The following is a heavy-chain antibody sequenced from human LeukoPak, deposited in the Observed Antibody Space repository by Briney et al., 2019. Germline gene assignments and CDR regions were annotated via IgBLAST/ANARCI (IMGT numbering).Heavy chain of an antibody. CDR2: ISSSSSYI. CDR3: ARDSVVVPGAYYYYMDV. CDR1: GFTFSSYS. V-gene: IGHV3-21*01. D-gene: IGHD2-2*01. Sequence: GGSLRLSCAASGFTFSSYSMNWVRQAPGKGLEWVSSISSSSSYIYYADSVKGRFTISRDNAKNSLYLQMNSLRAEDTAVYYCARDSVVVPGAYYYYMDVWGKGTTVTVSS. J-gene: IGHJ6*03.